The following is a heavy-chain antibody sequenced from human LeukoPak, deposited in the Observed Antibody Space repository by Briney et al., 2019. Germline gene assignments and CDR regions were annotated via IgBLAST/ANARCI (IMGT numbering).Heavy chain of an antibody. V-gene: IGHV3-7*01. J-gene: IGHJ6*03. CDR2: IKQDGSEK. CDR1: GFTFSSYW. D-gene: IGHD3-3*01. CDR3: ASQTYYDFWSGYYYYYYMDV. Sequence: PGGSLRLSCAASGFTFSSYWMSWVRQAPGKGLEWVANIKQDGSEKYYVDSVKGRFTISRDNAKNSLYLQMNSLRAEDTAVYYCASQTYYDFWSGYYYYYYMDVWGKGTTVTVSS.